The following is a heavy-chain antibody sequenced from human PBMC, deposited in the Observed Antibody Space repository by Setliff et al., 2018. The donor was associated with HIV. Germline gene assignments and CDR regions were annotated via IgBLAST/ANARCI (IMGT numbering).Heavy chain of an antibody. CDR1: GGSFTTYA. J-gene: IGHJ6*02. Sequence: GASVKVSCKASGGSFTTYALNWVRQAFGQGLEWMGGIIPVVGTPHYAQKFQGRVTMTTDESSTIAYMELSSPTSEDTAVYYCVIDEGITLRILDQNGIDVWGQGTTVTVSS. CDR2: IIPVVGTP. D-gene: IGHD3-3*01. V-gene: IGHV1-69*05. CDR3: VIDEGITLRILDQNGIDV.